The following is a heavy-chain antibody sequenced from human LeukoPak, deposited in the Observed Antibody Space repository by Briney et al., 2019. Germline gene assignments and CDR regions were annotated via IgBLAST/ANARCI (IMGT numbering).Heavy chain of an antibody. Sequence: SETLSLTCTVSGGSISTYYWSWIRQPPGKGLEWIGSIYHSGSTYYNPSLKSRVTISVDTSKNQFSLKLSSVTAADTAVYYCARGPLAAADDYWGQGTLVTVSS. D-gene: IGHD6-13*01. J-gene: IGHJ4*02. V-gene: IGHV4-59*08. CDR2: IYHSGST. CDR1: GGSISTYY. CDR3: ARGPLAAADDY.